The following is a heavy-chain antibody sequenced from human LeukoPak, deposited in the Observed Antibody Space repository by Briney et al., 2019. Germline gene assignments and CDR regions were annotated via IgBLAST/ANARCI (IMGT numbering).Heavy chain of an antibody. CDR3: AKDMSSGSYEFSWFDP. CDR1: GFSFSSYA. J-gene: IGHJ5*02. D-gene: IGHD3-10*01. CDR2: ISGSDGST. V-gene: IGHV3-23*01. Sequence: GGSLRLSCAASGFSFSSYAMSWVRQAPGKGLEWVSAISGSDGSTYYADSVKGRFTISRDISKNTLYLQMNSLRADDTAVYYCAKDMSSGSYEFSWFDPWGQGTLVTVSS.